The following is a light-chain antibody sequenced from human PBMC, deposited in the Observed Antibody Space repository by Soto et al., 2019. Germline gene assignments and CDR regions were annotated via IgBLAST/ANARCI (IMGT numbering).Light chain of an antibody. CDR2: VAS. J-gene: IGKJ2*01. CDR1: QSISNS. Sequence: LSASVGDTVTITCRASQSISNSLSWYQQKPGKAPKFLIYVASTLQRGVPSRFSGSGSGTDFTLTINSLQPEAVATYYCQQTFSPPYTFGLGTKLEIK. CDR3: QQTFSPPYT. V-gene: IGKV1-39*01.